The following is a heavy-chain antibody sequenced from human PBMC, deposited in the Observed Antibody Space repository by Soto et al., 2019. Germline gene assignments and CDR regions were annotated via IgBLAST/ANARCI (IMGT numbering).Heavy chain of an antibody. Sequence: PGGPLRLSCTASGFTFSSYAMSGVRQGPGKGLEWVSAISVSGGSTYYADSVKGRFTISRDNSKSTLYLQMNSLRAEDTAVYYCAKGGRSRLFPFDYWGQGTLVTVSS. J-gene: IGHJ4*02. V-gene: IGHV3-23*01. CDR3: AKGGRSRLFPFDY. CDR1: GFTFSSYA. CDR2: ISVSGGST. D-gene: IGHD2-15*01.